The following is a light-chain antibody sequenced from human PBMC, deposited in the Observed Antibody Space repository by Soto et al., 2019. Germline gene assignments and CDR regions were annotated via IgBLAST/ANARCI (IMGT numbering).Light chain of an antibody. CDR1: QDISNY. J-gene: IGKJ4*01. CDR3: QQYDNLLT. Sequence: DIQMTQSPSSLSASVGDRVTITCQASQDISNYLNWYQQKPGKAPKLLIYDASNLETGVPSRFSGSGSGTDFTFTISSLQPEGIATYYCQQYDNLLTFGGGTMVEIK. V-gene: IGKV1-33*01. CDR2: DAS.